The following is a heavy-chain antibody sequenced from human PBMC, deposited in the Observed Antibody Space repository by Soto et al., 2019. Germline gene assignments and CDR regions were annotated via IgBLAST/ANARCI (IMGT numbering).Heavy chain of an antibody. CDR1: GYSFTSYW. CDR2: IDPSDSYT. CDR3: ARHNTPYYDFWSGYPRVGYYYYGMDV. J-gene: IGHJ6*02. Sequence: PGESLKISCKGSGYSFTSYWIIWVRQMPGKGLEWMGRIDPSDSYTNYSPSFQGHVTISADKSISTAYLQWSSLKASDTAMYYCARHNTPYYDFWSGYPRVGYYYYGMDVWGQGTTVTVSS. D-gene: IGHD3-3*01. V-gene: IGHV5-10-1*01.